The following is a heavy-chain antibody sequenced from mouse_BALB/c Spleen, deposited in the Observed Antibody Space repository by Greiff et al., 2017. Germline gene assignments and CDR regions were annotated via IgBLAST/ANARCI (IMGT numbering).Heavy chain of an antibody. D-gene: IGHD2-10*02. CDR2: IAPGSGST. V-gene: IGHV1S41*01. CDR3: AKYGNYLYAMDY. J-gene: IGHJ4*01. CDR1: GYTFTSYW. Sequence: DLVKPGASVKLSCKASGYTFTSYWINWIKQRPGQGLEWIGRIAPGSGSTYYNEMFKGKATLTVDTSSSTAYIQLSSLSSEYSAVYFCAKYGNYLYAMDYWGQGTSVTVSS.